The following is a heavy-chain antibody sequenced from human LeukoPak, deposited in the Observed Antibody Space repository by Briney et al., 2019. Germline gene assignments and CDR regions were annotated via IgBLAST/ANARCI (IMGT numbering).Heavy chain of an antibody. Sequence: GGSLRPSFAPPEFTFIIKEINGVRQPPGKGRKWVSYISSSGSTIYYADSVKGRFTISRDNAKNSLYLQMNSLRAEDTAVYYCARGHSGSYLDYWGQGTLVTVSS. V-gene: IGHV3-48*03. CDR2: ISSSGSTI. CDR1: EFTFIIKE. D-gene: IGHD1-26*01. J-gene: IGHJ4*02. CDR3: ARGHSGSYLDY.